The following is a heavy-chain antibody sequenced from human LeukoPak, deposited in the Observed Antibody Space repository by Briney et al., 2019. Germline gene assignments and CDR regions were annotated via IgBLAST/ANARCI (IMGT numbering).Heavy chain of an antibody. CDR1: GYTFTGYY. CDR3: AREGATDYYFDP. J-gene: IGHJ4*02. CDR2: ISDYSGNT. Sequence: ASVKVSCKASGYTFTGYYMHWVRQAPGQGLEWMGWISDYSGNTKYAQNFQDRVTLTTDRSTNTAYMELRSLRSDDTAVYYCAREGATDYYFDPWGQGTLVTVSS. D-gene: IGHD4-11*01. V-gene: IGHV1-18*04.